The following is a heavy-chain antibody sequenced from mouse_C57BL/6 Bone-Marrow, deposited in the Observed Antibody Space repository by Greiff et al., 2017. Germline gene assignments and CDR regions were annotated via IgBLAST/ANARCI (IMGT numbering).Heavy chain of an antibody. CDR1: GYSITSGYY. CDR2: ISYDGSN. J-gene: IGHJ4*01. V-gene: IGHV3-6*01. CDR3: ARDYDYDVLYAMDY. D-gene: IGHD2-4*01. Sequence: EVQLQQSGPGLVKPSQSLSLTCSVTGYSITSGYYWNWIRQFPGNELEWMGYISYDGSNNYNPSLKNRISITRDTSKNQFFLKLNSVTTEDTATYYCARDYDYDVLYAMDYWGQGTSVTVSS.